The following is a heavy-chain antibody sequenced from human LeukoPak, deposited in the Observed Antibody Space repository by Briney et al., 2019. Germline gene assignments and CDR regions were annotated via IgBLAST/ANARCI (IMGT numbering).Heavy chain of an antibody. CDR1: GGSFSGYY. CDR3: ARGTPHYYGSGSYYIRRFDP. J-gene: IGHJ5*02. CDR2: INHSGST. V-gene: IGHV4-34*01. D-gene: IGHD3-10*01. Sequence: PSETLSLTCAVYGGSFSGYYWSWIRQPPGKQLEWIGEINHSGSTIYNPSLKSRVTISLDTSKHQSSLRLTSVTAAGTALYYGARGTPHYYGSGSYYIRRFDPWGQGTLVTVSS.